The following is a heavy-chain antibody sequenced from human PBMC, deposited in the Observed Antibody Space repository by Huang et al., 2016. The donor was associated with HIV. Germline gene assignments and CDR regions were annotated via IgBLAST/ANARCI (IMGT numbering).Heavy chain of an antibody. CDR3: ATKTAAMDI. Sequence: VESGGRLVQPGGSIRLSCVGSTFRFGAYWMSWVRQSPGKGREWVANMKQDESEKYYVDSVKGRFNSSRDNAKKVLFLEMNNVRVEDTATYYCATKTAAMDIWGQGTTVTVS. CDR1: TFRFGAYW. V-gene: IGHV3-7*01. CDR2: MKQDESEK. D-gene: IGHD1-7*01. J-gene: IGHJ6*02.